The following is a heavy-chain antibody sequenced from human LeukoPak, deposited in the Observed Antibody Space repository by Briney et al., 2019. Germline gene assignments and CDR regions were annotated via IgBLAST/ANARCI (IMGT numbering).Heavy chain of an antibody. D-gene: IGHD1-26*01. CDR2: INGDGTNT. V-gene: IGHV3-74*01. Sequence: AGGSLRLSCAASGFTFRNYWMHWVRQAPGKGLVWVSRINGDGTNTSYADSVKGRFTISRDNAKNTLYLQMNSLRAEDTAVYYCARGLGATKASFAYWGQGTLVTVSS. CDR3: ARGLGATKASFAY. J-gene: IGHJ4*02. CDR1: GFTFRNYW.